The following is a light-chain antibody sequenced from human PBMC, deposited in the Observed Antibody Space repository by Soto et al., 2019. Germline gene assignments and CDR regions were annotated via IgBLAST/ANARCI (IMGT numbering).Light chain of an antibody. CDR2: GAS. CDR3: QQYGSSPRT. Sequence: EIVLTHSPGTLSLSPGERATLSCSASQSVSSSYLAWYQQKPGQAPRLLIYGASSRATGIPDRFSGSGSGTDFTLTISRLEPEDFAVYYCQQYGSSPRTFGQGTKVDI. V-gene: IGKV3-20*01. CDR1: QSVSSSY. J-gene: IGKJ1*01.